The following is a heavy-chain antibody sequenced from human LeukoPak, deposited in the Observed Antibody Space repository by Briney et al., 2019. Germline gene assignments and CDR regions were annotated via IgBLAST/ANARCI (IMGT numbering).Heavy chain of an antibody. V-gene: IGHV4-59*01. CDR2: IYYSGST. CDR1: GGSISSYY. Sequence: PSETLSLTCTVSGGSISSYYWSWIRQPPGEGLKWIGYIYYSGSTNHNPSLKSRVTISVDTSKNQFSLKLSSVTAADTAVYYCARGTVTYYFDYWGQGTLVTVSS. D-gene: IGHD4-17*01. CDR3: ARGTVTYYFDY. J-gene: IGHJ4*02.